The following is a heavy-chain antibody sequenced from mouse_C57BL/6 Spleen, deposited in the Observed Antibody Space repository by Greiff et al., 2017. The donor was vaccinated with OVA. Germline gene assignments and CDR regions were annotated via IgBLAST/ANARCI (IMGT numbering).Heavy chain of an antibody. V-gene: IGHV5-17*01. CDR2: ISSGSSTI. CDR3: ARPGYYYAMDY. J-gene: IGHJ4*01. CDR1: GFTFSDYG. Sequence: EVQGVESGGGLVKPGGSLKLSCAASGFTFSDYGMHWVRQAPEKGLEWVAYISSGSSTIYYADTVKGRFTISRDNAKNTMFLQMTSLRSEDTAMYYCARPGYYYAMDYWGQGTSVTVSS.